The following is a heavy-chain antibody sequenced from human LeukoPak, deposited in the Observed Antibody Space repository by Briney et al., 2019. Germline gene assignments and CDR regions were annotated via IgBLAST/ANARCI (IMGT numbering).Heavy chain of an antibody. D-gene: IGHD3-22*01. J-gene: IGHJ4*02. V-gene: IGHV4-39*07. CDR3: ASNYYDSSGYYYGISY. CDR2: INHSGST. CDR1: GGSISSGGYY. Sequence: PSETLSLTCTVSGGSISSGGYYWSWIRQPPGKGLEWIGEINHSGSTNYNPSLKSRVTISVDTSKNQFSLKLSSVTAADTAVYYCASNYYDSSGYYYGISYWGQGTLVTVSS.